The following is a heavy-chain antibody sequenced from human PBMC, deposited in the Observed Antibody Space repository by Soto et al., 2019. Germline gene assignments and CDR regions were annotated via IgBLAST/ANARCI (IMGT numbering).Heavy chain of an antibody. V-gene: IGHV3-30*18. CDR3: AKGTGKLESNGFDP. J-gene: IGHJ5*02. Sequence: QVQLVESGGGVVQPGRSLRLSCAASGFTFSSYGMHWVRQAPGKGLEWVAVISYDGSNKYYADSVKGRFTISRDNSKNTLYLQMNSLRAEDTAVYYCAKGTGKLESNGFDPWGQGTLVTVSS. D-gene: IGHD1-1*01. CDR2: ISYDGSNK. CDR1: GFTFSSYG.